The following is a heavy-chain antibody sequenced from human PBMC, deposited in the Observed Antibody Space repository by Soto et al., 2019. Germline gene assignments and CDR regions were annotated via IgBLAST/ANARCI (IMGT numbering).Heavy chain of an antibody. CDR3: ARGPRGYVYYHGMDV. D-gene: IGHD3-10*01. V-gene: IGHV4-39*01. CDR1: GGSISSSSYY. J-gene: IGHJ6*02. Sequence: SETLSLTCTVSGGSISSSSYYWGWIRQPPGKGLEWIGSIYYSGSTYYNPSLKSRVTISVDTSKNQFSLKLSSVTAADTAVYYCARGPRGYVYYHGMDVWGQGTTVTVSS. CDR2: IYYSGST.